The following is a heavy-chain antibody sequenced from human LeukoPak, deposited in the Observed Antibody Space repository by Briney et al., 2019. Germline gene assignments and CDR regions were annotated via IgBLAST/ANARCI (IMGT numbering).Heavy chain of an antibody. J-gene: IGHJ3*02. V-gene: IGHV3-11*01. Sequence: GGSLRLSCAASGFTFSDYYMSWIRQAPGKGLEWVSYISSSGSTTYYADSVKGRFTISRDNAKNSLYLQMNSLRAEDTAVYYCARSVGGAARRLADDAFDIWGQGTMVTVSS. CDR1: GFTFSDYY. CDR2: ISSSGSTT. D-gene: IGHD6-6*01. CDR3: ARSVGGAARRLADDAFDI.